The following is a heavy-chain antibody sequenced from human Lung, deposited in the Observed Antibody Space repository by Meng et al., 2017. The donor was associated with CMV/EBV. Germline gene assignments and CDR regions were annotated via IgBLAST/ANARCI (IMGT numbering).Heavy chain of an antibody. Sequence: QMQLQESGPGLVKPSGPLSLTCAFSRGSISISTWWSWVRQPPGKGLEWIGEIYHSGGTNYNPSLRGRVTISLDKSKNQFSLTLRSVTAADTAVYYCARDPYATGWAGWGQGTLVTVSS. CDR2: IYHSGGT. D-gene: IGHD6-19*01. V-gene: IGHV4-4*02. CDR3: ARDPYATGWAG. CDR1: RGSISISTW. J-gene: IGHJ4*02.